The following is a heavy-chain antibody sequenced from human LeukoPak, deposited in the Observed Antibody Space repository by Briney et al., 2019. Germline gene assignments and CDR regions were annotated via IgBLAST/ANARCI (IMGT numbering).Heavy chain of an antibody. CDR1: GGSISSYY. CDR3: ARRVGYSSSWYYFDY. V-gene: IGHV4-4*09. D-gene: IGHD6-13*01. Sequence: SETLSLTCTVSGGSISSYYWSWIRQPPGKGLEWIGYIYTSGSTNYNPSLKSPVTISVDTSKNQFSLKLSSVTAADTAVYYCARRVGYSSSWYYFDYWGQGTLVTVSS. J-gene: IGHJ4*02. CDR2: IYTSGST.